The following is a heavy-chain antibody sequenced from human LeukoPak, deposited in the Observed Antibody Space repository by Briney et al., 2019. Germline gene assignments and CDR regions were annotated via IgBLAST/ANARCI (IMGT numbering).Heavy chain of an antibody. J-gene: IGHJ4*02. V-gene: IGHV3-9*01. CDR2: ISWNSGSI. CDR3: AKGALYYYYDSSGYGNFDY. Sequence: GGSLRLSCAASGFTFDDYAMHWVRQAPGKGLEWVSGISWNSGSIGYADSVKGRFTISRDNAKNSLYLQMNSLRAGDTALYYCAKGALYYYYDSSGYGNFDYWGQGTLVTVSS. CDR1: GFTFDDYA. D-gene: IGHD3-22*01.